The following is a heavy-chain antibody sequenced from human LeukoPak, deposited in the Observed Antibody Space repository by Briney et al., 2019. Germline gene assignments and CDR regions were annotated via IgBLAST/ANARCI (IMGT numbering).Heavy chain of an antibody. CDR3: ARGAAVAGTVDY. J-gene: IGHJ4*02. D-gene: IGHD6-19*01. CDR1: GDSISTYF. CDR2: IHSSGTT. Sequence: SETLSLTCTVSGDSISTYFWSWIRQPAGNGLEWIGRIHSSGTTNYNPSLKSRVTMSIDTSKNQFSLKLRSVTAADTAVYYCARGAAVAGTVDYWGQGTLVTVPS. V-gene: IGHV4-4*07.